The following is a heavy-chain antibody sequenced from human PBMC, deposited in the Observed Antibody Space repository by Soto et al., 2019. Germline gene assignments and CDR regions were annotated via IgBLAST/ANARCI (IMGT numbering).Heavy chain of an antibody. CDR3: GGEDSPSVN. Sequence: QVQLVQSGAEVKKPGASVKVSCKASGYTFTSYGISWVRKAPGQGLEWMGWISAYNGNTNYAQKLQGRVTITTDTSTNMDYMELRSLESDDTVVYYCGGEDSPSVNWGQGTMVTVSS. D-gene: IGHD2-15*01. V-gene: IGHV1-18*01. CDR1: GYTFTSYG. CDR2: ISAYNGNT. J-gene: IGHJ4*02.